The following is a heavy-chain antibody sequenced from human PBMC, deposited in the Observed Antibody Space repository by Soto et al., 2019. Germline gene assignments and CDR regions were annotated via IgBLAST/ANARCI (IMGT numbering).Heavy chain of an antibody. V-gene: IGHV4-59*11. CDR1: GGSISSHY. J-gene: IGHJ3*01. Sequence: QVQLQESGPGLVKPSETLSLTCNVSGGSISSHYWSWLRQPPGKGLEWIGYMFYTGGTDYNPFLKSRATMSIDTSRNQFSLELKSVTAADTAVYYCATRTSVTTWVAFDVWGQGTMVTVSS. CDR2: MFYTGGT. CDR3: ATRTSVTTWVAFDV. D-gene: IGHD4-17*01.